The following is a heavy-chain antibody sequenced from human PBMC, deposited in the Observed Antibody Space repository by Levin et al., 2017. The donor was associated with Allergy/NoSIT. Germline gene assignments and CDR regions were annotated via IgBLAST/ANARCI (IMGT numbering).Heavy chain of an antibody. CDR1: GFTFTSPA. CDR3: AYDSSVWLASSMDG. Sequence: SVKVSCKASGFTFTSPAVQWVRQARGQRLEWIGWIVVGSGNTNYAQKFQERVTISRDMYTSTAYMELSSLRSEDTAVYYCAYDSSVWLASSMDGWGQGTTVTVSS. D-gene: IGHD6-19*01. CDR2: IVVGSGNT. V-gene: IGHV1-58*01. J-gene: IGHJ6*02.